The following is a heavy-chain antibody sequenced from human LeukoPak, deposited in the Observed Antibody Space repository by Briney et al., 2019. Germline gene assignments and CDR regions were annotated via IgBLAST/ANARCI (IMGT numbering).Heavy chain of an antibody. CDR3: AKGLGARITIFGVVIGRDV. CDR2: ISGSGGST. V-gene: IGHV3-23*01. J-gene: IGHJ6*04. Sequence: GGSLRLSCAVSGFTFSSYAMSWVRQAPGKGLEWVSAISGSGGSTYYADSVKGRFTISRDNSKNTLYLQMNSLRAEDTAVYYCAKGLGARITIFGVVIGRDVWGKGTTVTVSS. CDR1: GFTFSSYA. D-gene: IGHD3-3*01.